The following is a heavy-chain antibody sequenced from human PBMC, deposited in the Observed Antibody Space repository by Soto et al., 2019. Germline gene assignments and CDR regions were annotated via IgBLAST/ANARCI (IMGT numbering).Heavy chain of an antibody. V-gene: IGHV4-31*03. J-gene: IGHJ5*02. CDR1: GGSISSGGYY. D-gene: IGHD2-15*01. CDR3: VRDDGNNWIDP. Sequence: PSETLSVTCTVSGGSISSGGYYWSWIRQHPGKGLEWIGYIYYSGSTYYNPSLKSRVTISVDTSKNQFSLKLSSVTAADTAVYYCVRDDGNNWIDPRGQRTLVTVSA. CDR2: IYYSGST.